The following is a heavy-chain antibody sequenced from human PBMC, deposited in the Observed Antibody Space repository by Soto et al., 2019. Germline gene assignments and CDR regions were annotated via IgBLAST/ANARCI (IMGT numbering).Heavy chain of an antibody. J-gene: IGHJ6*02. Sequence: GGSLRLSCAASGFTFSSYAMHWVRQAPGKGLEWVAVISYDGSNKYYADSVKGRFTISRDNSKNTLYLQMNSLRAEDTAVYYCARDDIVVVPAAIMGGLDCYGMDVWGQGTTVTVSS. CDR3: ARDDIVVVPAAIMGGLDCYGMDV. CDR1: GFTFSSYA. V-gene: IGHV3-30-3*01. D-gene: IGHD2-2*02. CDR2: ISYDGSNK.